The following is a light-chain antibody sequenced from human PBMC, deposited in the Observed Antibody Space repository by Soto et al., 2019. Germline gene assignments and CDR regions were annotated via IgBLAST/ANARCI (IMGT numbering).Light chain of an antibody. V-gene: IGKV3D-15*01. CDR2: GAF. CDR1: PGVTNF. J-gene: IGKJ4*01. CDR3: QQYDDWLRLT. Sequence: SGLPGERATLSCRASPGVTNFLAWYQQKPGQAPRLLIYGAFNRATGIPARFSGSGSGTEFNLTISSLQSEDFAVYFCQQYDDWLRLTFGGGTKVDI.